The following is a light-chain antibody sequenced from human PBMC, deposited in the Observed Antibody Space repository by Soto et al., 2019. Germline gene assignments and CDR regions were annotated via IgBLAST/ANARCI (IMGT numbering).Light chain of an antibody. CDR3: QTWGTGLYVV. Sequence: QLVLTQSPSASASLGASVKLTCTLSSGHSNYAIAWHQQQPEKGPRYLMKLNSDGSHSKRDGIPDRFSGSSSGAERYLTISSLLSEDEADYYCQTWGTGLYVVFGGGTKLTVL. CDR1: SGHSNYA. V-gene: IGLV4-69*01. J-gene: IGLJ2*01. CDR2: LNSDGSH.